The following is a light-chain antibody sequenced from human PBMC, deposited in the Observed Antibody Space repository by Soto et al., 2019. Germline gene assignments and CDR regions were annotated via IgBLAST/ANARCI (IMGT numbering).Light chain of an antibody. CDR3: SSYTGSSTLV. J-gene: IGLJ1*01. Sequence: QSALTQPASVSGSPGQSITISCTGTSSDVGGYNYVSWYQQHPGKAPKLMIYEVSNRPSGVSNRFSGSKSGNTASLTISGLQADDEADYYCSSYTGSSTLVFGTGTKLTVL. CDR1: SSDVGGYNY. CDR2: EVS. V-gene: IGLV2-14*01.